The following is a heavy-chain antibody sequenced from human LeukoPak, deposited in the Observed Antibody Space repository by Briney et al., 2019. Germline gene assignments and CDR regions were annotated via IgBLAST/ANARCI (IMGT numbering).Heavy chain of an antibody. V-gene: IGHV1-18*01. CDR2: VNTYKGDT. CDR3: ARGRAAADHFDL. Sequence: GASVKVSCKTSGYTFTTYSINWVRQAPGQGLVWLGWVNTYKGDTKYTQKFQGRVTLTTDPSTSTVYMELTNLRTDDTAMYYCARGRAAADHFDLRGQGTLVTVSS. D-gene: IGHD6-13*01. CDR1: GYTFTTYS. J-gene: IGHJ4*02.